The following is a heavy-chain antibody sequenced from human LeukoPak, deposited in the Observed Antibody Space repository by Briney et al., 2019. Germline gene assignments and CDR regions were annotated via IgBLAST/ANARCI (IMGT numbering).Heavy chain of an antibody. Sequence: PGGSLRLSCAASGFTFSDYYMSWIRQAPGKGLQWVSSISSSSSYIYYADSVKGRFTISRDNAKNSLYLQMNSLRAEDTAVYYCARDRLYYYDSSAYRWFDPWGQGTLVTVSS. D-gene: IGHD3-22*01. V-gene: IGHV3-11*06. CDR3: ARDRLYYYDSSAYRWFDP. J-gene: IGHJ5*02. CDR1: GFTFSDYY. CDR2: ISSSSSYI.